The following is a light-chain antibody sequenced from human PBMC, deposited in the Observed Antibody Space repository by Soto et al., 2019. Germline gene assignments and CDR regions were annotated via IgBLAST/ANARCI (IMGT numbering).Light chain of an antibody. V-gene: IGKV1-6*01. CDR1: QDIRND. Sequence: AIQMTQSPSSLYESLGDRVTITCRASQDIRNDLGWYQQKAGKTPKLLIYAASSLLSGVPSRFSGSGSGTDFTLTISSLQPEDFATYYCLQDYNYPCTFGQGTKLEI. CDR2: AAS. J-gene: IGKJ2*02. CDR3: LQDYNYPCT.